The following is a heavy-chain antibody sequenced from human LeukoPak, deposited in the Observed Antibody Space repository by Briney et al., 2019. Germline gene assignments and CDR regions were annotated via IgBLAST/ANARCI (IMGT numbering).Heavy chain of an antibody. CDR3: AKTLATGGGSYNMDV. CDR2: ISYDGSNN. V-gene: IGHV3-30*18. CDR1: GFTFSSYG. D-gene: IGHD2-8*02. Sequence: GGSLRLSCAASGFTFSSYGMHWVRQAPGKGLEWVAFISYDGSNNYYADSVKGRFTISRDNSKNTLFLQMSSLRAEDTALYYCAKTLATGGGSYNMDVWGQGTTVTVSS. J-gene: IGHJ6*02.